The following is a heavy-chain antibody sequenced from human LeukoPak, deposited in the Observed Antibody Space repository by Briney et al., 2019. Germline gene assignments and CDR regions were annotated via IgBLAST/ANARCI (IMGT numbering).Heavy chain of an antibody. D-gene: IGHD3-9*01. CDR3: ARARQAYDILTGYSPGWFDP. CDR1: GYTFTSYG. J-gene: IGHJ5*02. CDR2: ISAYNGNT. Sequence: ASVKVSCKASGYTFTSYGISWVRQAPGQGLEWMGWISAYNGNTNYAQKLQGRVTMTTDTSTSTAYMELRSLRSDDTAVYYCARARQAYDILTGYSPGWFDPWGQGTLVTVSS. V-gene: IGHV1-18*01.